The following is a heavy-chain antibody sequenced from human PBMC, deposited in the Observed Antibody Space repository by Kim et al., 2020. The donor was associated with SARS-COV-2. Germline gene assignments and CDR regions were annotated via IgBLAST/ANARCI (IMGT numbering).Heavy chain of an antibody. CDR3: ARDPWLRFRFYFDY. D-gene: IGHD5-12*01. Sequence: DSVKGRFTISRDNAKNSLYLQMNSLRAEDTAVYYCARDPWLRFRFYFDYWGQGTLVTVSS. J-gene: IGHJ4*02. V-gene: IGHV3-21*01.